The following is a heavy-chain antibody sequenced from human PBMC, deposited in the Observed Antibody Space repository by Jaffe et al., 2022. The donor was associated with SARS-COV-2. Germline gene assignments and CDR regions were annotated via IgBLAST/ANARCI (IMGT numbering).Heavy chain of an antibody. Sequence: EVQLLESGGGLVQPGGSLRLSCAASGFTFSSYAMSWVRQAPGKGLEWVSAISGSGGSTYYADSVKGRFTISRDNSKNTLYLQMNSLRAEDTAVYYCATFNRIVVGVERNDAFDIWGQGTMVTVSS. J-gene: IGHJ3*02. V-gene: IGHV3-23*01. CDR2: ISGSGGST. D-gene: IGHD3-22*01. CDR1: GFTFSSYA. CDR3: ATFNRIVVGVERNDAFDI.